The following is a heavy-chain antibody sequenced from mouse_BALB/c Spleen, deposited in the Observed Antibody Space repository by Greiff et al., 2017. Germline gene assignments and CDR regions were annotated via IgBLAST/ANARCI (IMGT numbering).Heavy chain of an antibody. V-gene: IGHV1-4*01. CDR2: INPSSGYT. Sequence: QVQLKESGAELAIPGASVKMSCKASGYTFTSYTMHWVKQRPGQGLEWIGYINPSSGYTNYNQKFKDKATLTADKSSSTAYMQLSSLTSEDSAVYYCARRWLLRNDYAMDDWGQGTSVTVSS. CDR3: ARRWLLRNDYAMDD. J-gene: IGHJ4*01. D-gene: IGHD2-3*01. CDR1: GYTFTSYT.